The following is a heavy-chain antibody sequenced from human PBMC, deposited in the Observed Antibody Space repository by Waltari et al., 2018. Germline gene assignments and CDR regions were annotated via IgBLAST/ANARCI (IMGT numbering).Heavy chain of an antibody. J-gene: IGHJ4*02. CDR2: IKQDGSEK. V-gene: IGHV3-7*01. CDR1: GLSFGNYW. CDR3: TRGGRDSSWYWRD. Sequence: EVQLVASGGGLAQPGGSLRLSGAASGLSFGNYWMTWVRQASGKGPEWVANIKQDGSEKYYMDSVKGRFTISRDNAKNSLYLQMNNLRVEDTAVYYCTRGGRDSSWYWRDWGQGTLVTVSS. D-gene: IGHD6-13*01.